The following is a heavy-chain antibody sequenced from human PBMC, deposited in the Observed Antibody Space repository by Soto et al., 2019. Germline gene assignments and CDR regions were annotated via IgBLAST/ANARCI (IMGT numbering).Heavy chain of an antibody. V-gene: IGHV1-18*01. Sequence: QVQLVQSGAEVKKPGASVTVSCKASGYAFTNYGITWVRQAPGQGLEWMGWISGYNGNTNYAQKLRGRVTMTKDTSTSTAYMELRSLRSDDTAVYYCARGPMLTVSSPAFYWGQGTLLSVSS. CDR2: ISGYNGNT. CDR3: ARGPMLTVSSPAFY. D-gene: IGHD3-16*01. CDR1: GYAFTNYG. J-gene: IGHJ4*02.